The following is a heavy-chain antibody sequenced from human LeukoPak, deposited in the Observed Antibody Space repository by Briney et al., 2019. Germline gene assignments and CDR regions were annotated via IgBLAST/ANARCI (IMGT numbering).Heavy chain of an antibody. J-gene: IGHJ6*02. CDR2: IGSSISYI. CDR3: AREGYYSGMDV. CDR1: GFTFSSYS. Sequence: GGSLRLSCAASGFTFSSYSMKWVSQAPGKGLEWVSFIGSSISYISYADSVKGRFTISRDNAKNSLYLQMNSLRAEDTAAYYCAREGYYSGMDVWGQGTTVTVSS. V-gene: IGHV3-21*01.